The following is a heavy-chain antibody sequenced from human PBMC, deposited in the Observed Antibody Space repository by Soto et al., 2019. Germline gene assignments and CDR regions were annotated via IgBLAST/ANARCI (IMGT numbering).Heavy chain of an antibody. J-gene: IGHJ6*03. Sequence: GGSLRLSCAASGFTFDDYAMHWVRQAPGKGLEWVSGISWNSGSIGYADSVKGRFTISRDNAKNSLYLQMNSLRAEDTALYYCAKDSTKGPGYCSGGSCIYYYYYMDVWGKGTTVTVSS. CDR2: ISWNSGSI. D-gene: IGHD2-15*01. CDR3: AKDSTKGPGYCSGGSCIYYYYYMDV. V-gene: IGHV3-9*01. CDR1: GFTFDDYA.